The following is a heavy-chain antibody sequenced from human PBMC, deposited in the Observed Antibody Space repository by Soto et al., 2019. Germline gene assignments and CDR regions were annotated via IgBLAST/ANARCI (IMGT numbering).Heavy chain of an antibody. D-gene: IGHD6-19*01. CDR1: GFTFSNYY. V-gene: IGHV3-11*01. J-gene: IGHJ4*02. CDR3: ARSYSSGWEFDY. CDR2: ISSTGRTI. Sequence: GGSLRLSCGASGFTFSNYYMSWIRQAPGKGLEWVSYISSTGRTIYYADSVKGRFTVSRDNAQNSLSLKLNSLRVEDMAVYYCARSYSSGWEFDYWGQGTQVTVS.